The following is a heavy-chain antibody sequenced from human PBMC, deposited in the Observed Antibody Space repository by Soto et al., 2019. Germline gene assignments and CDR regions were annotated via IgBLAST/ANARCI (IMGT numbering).Heavy chain of an antibody. Sequence: SETLSLTCTVSGGSISSSSYYWGWIRQPPGKGLEWIGSIYYSGSTYYNPSLKSRVTISVDTSKNQFSLKLSSVTAADTAVYYCARHRIAAADYSYYFDYWGQGTLVTVSS. CDR3: ARHRIAAADYSYYFDY. J-gene: IGHJ4*02. CDR1: GGSISSSSYY. V-gene: IGHV4-39*01. CDR2: IYYSGST. D-gene: IGHD6-13*01.